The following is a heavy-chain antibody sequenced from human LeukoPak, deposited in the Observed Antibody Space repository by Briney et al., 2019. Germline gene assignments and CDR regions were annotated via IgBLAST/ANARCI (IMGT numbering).Heavy chain of an antibody. Sequence: ASVKVSCKASGYTFTNYDINWVRQAAGQGLEWMGWINTDSGGTNYAQKFQARVSMTKDASISTAYMQLSRLRSADTAVYYCARSPHILTGENFDYWGQGTLLTVSS. CDR2: INTDSGGT. D-gene: IGHD3-9*01. V-gene: IGHV1-2*02. CDR3: ARSPHILTGENFDY. CDR1: GYTFTNYD. J-gene: IGHJ4*02.